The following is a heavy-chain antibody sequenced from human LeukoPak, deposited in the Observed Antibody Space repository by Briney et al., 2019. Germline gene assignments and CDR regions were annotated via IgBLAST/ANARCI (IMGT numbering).Heavy chain of an antibody. CDR1: GFTFSDYY. CDR3: AELGITMIGGV. D-gene: IGHD3-10*02. Sequence: GGSLRLSCAASGFTFSDYYMSCIRQAPGKGREWVSYISSSGSTIYYADSVKGRFTISRGNAKNSLYLQMNSPRAEDTAVYYCAELGITMIGGVWGKGTTVTISS. V-gene: IGHV3-11*04. J-gene: IGHJ6*04. CDR2: ISSSGSTI.